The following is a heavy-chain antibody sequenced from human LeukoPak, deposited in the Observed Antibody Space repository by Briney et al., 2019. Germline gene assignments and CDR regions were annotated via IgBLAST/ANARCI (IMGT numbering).Heavy chain of an antibody. CDR3: AQQSLRPPDY. J-gene: IGHJ4*02. Sequence: KPSETLSLTCAVSGYSISSGYYWGWIRQPPGKGLEWIGNIYHSGSTYYNPSLKSRVTISVDTSKNQFSLKLSSVTAADTAVYYCAQQSLRPPDYWGQGTLVTVSS. CDR2: IYHSGST. CDR1: GYSISSGYY. V-gene: IGHV4-38-2*01. D-gene: IGHD3-16*01.